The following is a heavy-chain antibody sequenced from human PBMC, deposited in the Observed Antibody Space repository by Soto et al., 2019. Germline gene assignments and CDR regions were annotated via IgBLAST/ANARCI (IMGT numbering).Heavy chain of an antibody. J-gene: IGHJ4*02. CDR1: GFTFSVTW. Sequence: PGGSLRLSCAASGFTFSVTWMHWVRQAPGKGLVWVSHIDSDGTYATYADSVKGRFTISRDNAKNTVYLQMNSLSAEDTAIYYWARINNRETLDSWGQGALGTVAS. CDR3: ARINNRETLDS. CDR2: IDSDGTYA. V-gene: IGHV3-74*01.